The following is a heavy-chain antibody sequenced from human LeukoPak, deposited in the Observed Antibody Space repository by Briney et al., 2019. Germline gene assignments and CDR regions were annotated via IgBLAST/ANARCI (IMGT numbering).Heavy chain of an antibody. D-gene: IGHD3-22*01. CDR2: VHKSGSS. CDR3: ARGFDYYDSSGAGY. Sequence: SETLSLTCTVSVSGISVTSNSDYWGWLRQPPGKGLEWIGSVHKSGSSHYSPSLKSRVSISVDTSKNQFSLKLTSVTAADTAVYYCARGFDYYDSSGAGYWGQGTLVTVSS. J-gene: IGHJ4*02. V-gene: IGHV4-39*07. CDR1: GISVTSNSDY.